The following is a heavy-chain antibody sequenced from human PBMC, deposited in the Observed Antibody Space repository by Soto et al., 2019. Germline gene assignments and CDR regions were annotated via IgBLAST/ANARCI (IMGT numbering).Heavy chain of an antibody. V-gene: IGHV4-59*01. CDR1: GGSISSYH. J-gene: IGHJ4*02. Sequence: PSETLSLTCSVSGGSISSYHWSWIRQPPGKGLEWIGYIYYSGSTNYNPSLKSRVTISVDTSKNQFSLKLSSVTAADTAVYYCARYKYGSGSSDPGYFDYWGQGTLVTVSS. CDR3: ARYKYGSGSSDPGYFDY. CDR2: IYYSGST. D-gene: IGHD3-10*01.